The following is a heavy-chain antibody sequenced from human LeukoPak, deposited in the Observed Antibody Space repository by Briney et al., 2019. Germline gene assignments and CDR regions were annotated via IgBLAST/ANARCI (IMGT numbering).Heavy chain of an antibody. CDR2: VNHSGST. CDR3: ARGLIKSRRTVLGLDY. D-gene: IGHD3-16*01. V-gene: IGHV4-34*01. J-gene: IGHJ4*02. Sequence: SETLSLTCAVYGGSLSGYHWSRVRQPPGKGLGWIGEVNHSGSTNYNPSLKSRVTISVDKSKNQFFLKLSSVTAADTTVYYCARGLIKSRRTVLGLDYWGQGTLVTVSS. CDR1: GGSLSGYH.